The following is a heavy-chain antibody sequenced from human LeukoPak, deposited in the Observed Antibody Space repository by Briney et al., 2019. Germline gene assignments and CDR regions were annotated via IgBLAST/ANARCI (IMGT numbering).Heavy chain of an antibody. D-gene: IGHD1/OR15-1a*01. Sequence: GGALRLSWEASGFNFSSYSMNWVRQAAGKGLEWVSSISSSSSTIYYADSVKGRFTISRDNAKNSRYLQMSSLRAEDTAVYYCARGSWNTFDYWGQGTLVTVSS. J-gene: IGHJ4*02. CDR2: ISSSSSTI. CDR3: ARGSWNTFDY. V-gene: IGHV3-21*01. CDR1: GFNFSSYS.